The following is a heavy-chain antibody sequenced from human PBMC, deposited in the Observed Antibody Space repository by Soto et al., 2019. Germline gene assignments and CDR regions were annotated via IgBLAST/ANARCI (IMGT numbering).Heavy chain of an antibody. V-gene: IGHV2-70*04. Sequence: VNPTQTLTLTCTFSGFSLSSKGMRVSWIRQPPGKALEWLARIDWDDDKFYSPSLRTRLAISKGTSKNQVVLTMTNVDPMDTATYYCARSPGGFTVATYFFDYWGQGTLVTVSS. CDR3: ARSPGGFTVATYFFDY. J-gene: IGHJ4*02. CDR1: GFSLSSKGMR. CDR2: IDWDDDK. D-gene: IGHD3-16*01.